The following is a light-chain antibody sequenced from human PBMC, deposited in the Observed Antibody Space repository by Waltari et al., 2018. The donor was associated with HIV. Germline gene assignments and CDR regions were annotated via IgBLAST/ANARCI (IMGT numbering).Light chain of an antibody. CDR3: QQYYSLPIT. J-gene: IGKJ5*01. V-gene: IGKV4-1*01. CDR2: WAS. CDR1: HSLLYRSTNENS. Sequence: DVILTQSPDSLAVSVGERATLTCKSSHSLLYRSTNENSLAWYQQKPGQRPKLLIYWASTRESGVPDRFSGSGSGTDFTLTITSLQAEDVAVYYCQQYYSLPITFGQGTRLEIK.